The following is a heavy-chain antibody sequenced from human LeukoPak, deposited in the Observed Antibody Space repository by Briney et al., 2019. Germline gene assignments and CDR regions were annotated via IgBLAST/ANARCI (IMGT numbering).Heavy chain of an antibody. CDR2: TYYRSKWYN. Sequence: SQTLSLTCAISGDSVSSNSAAWYWIRLSPSRGLERLGRTYYRSKWYNDSALSVKSRITINPDTSKNQFSLQLDSVTPEDTAMYYCARGINRVLDYWGQGTLVTVSS. CDR1: GDSVSSNSAA. D-gene: IGHD3-10*01. CDR3: ARGINRVLDY. V-gene: IGHV6-1*01. J-gene: IGHJ4*02.